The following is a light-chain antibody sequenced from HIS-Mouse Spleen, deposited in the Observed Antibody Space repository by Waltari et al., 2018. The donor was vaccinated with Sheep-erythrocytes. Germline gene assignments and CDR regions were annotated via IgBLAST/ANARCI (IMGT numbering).Light chain of an antibody. CDR3: CSYAGSYNHV. CDR1: SSDVGGYNY. J-gene: IGLJ1*01. CDR2: DVS. Sequence: QSALTQPRSVSGSPGQSVTISCTGTSSDVGGYNYVSWYQQHPGKAPKLRIYDVSKRPSGVPDRFSGYKSGNTASLTISGLQAEDEADYYCCSYAGSYNHVFATGTKVTVL. V-gene: IGLV2-11*01.